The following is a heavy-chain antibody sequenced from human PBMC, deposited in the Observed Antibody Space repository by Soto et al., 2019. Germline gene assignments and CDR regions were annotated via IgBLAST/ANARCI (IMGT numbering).Heavy chain of an antibody. CDR1: GYTFTSYY. CDR3: GMSNWTDVSHFDS. Sequence: QVQLVQSGAEVKKPGASVKVSCKASGYTFTSYYFHWVRQAPGQGLEWVGLINPSGGSTTYARKFQVSVPMTRDTATSTVYMELRSPRSDGTAVYFCGMSNWTDVSHFDSWGQGNLVTVSS. V-gene: IGHV1-46*03. CDR2: INPSGGST. D-gene: IGHD1-1*01. J-gene: IGHJ4*02.